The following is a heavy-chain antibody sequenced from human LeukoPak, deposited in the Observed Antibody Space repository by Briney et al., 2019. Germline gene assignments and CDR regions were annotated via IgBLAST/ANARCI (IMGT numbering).Heavy chain of an antibody. CDR3: AKDIRWFGELSAFDI. CDR2: ISWNSGSI. D-gene: IGHD3-10*01. J-gene: IGHJ3*02. V-gene: IGHV3-9*01. Sequence: PGGSLRLSCGASGFTFDDYWMSWVRQAPGKGLEWVSGISWNSGSIGYADSVKGRFTISRDNAKNSLYLQMNSLRAEDTALYYCAKDIRWFGELSAFDIWGQGTMVTVSS. CDR1: GFTFDDYW.